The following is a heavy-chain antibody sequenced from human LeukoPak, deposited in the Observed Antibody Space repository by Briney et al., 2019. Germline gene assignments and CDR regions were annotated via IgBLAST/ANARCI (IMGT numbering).Heavy chain of an antibody. CDR3: ARARGRDGYNYAYY. CDR2: IYYSGST. V-gene: IGHV4-59*01. D-gene: IGHD5-24*01. Sequence: PSETLSLTCTVSGGSISSYYWSWIRQPPGKGLEWIGYIYYSGSTNYNPSLKSRVTISVDTSKNQFSLKLSSVTAADTVVYYCARARGRDGYNYAYYWGQGTLVTVSS. CDR1: GGSISSYY. J-gene: IGHJ4*02.